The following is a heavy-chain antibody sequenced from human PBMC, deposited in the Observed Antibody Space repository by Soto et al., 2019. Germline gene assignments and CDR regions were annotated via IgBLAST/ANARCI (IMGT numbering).Heavy chain of an antibody. V-gene: IGHV4-59*01. CDR2: NCYSGST. D-gene: IGHD3-10*01. J-gene: IGHJ3*02. CDR3: ARVWGGAFDI. Sequence: QVQLQASGPGLVKPSETLCLTCTVSGCSISSYYWSWIRQPPGKGLEWIGYNCYSGSTNYNPSLKSRVTISVDTSKNQFSLKLSSVTAADKAVYYCARVWGGAFDIWGQGTMVTVSS. CDR1: GCSISSYY.